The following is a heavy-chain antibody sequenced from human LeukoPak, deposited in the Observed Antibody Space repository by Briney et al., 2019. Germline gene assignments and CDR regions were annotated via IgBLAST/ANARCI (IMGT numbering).Heavy chain of an antibody. CDR2: INAGNGNT. D-gene: IGHD4-17*01. V-gene: IGHV1-3*01. CDR3: ARYGGYGEVGY. Sequence: GASVKVSCKASGYTFTSYAMHWVRQAPGQRLEWMGWINAGNGNTKYSQKFQGRVTITRDTSTSTAYMELRSLRSDDTAVYYCARYGGYGEVGYWGQGTLVTVSS. CDR1: GYTFTSYA. J-gene: IGHJ4*02.